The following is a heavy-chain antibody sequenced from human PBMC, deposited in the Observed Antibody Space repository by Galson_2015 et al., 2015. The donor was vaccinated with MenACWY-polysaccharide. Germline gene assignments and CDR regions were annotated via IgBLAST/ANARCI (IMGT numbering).Heavy chain of an antibody. CDR2: INHSGST. D-gene: IGHD6-13*01. Sequence: ETLSLTCAVYGGSFSGYYWSWIRQPPGKGLEWIGEINHSGSTNYNPSLKSRVTISVDTSKNQFSLKLSSVTAADTAVYYCARGRVAAAGGRTFDYWGQGTLVTVSS. J-gene: IGHJ4*02. CDR3: ARGRVAAAGGRTFDY. V-gene: IGHV4-34*01. CDR1: GGSFSGYY.